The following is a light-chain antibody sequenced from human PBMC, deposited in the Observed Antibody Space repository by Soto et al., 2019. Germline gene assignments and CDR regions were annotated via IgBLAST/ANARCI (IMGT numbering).Light chain of an antibody. CDR2: EGS. CDR1: SSDVGNYNL. V-gene: IGLV2-23*01. J-gene: IGLJ3*02. CDR3: CSYARSNSWV. Sequence: QSALTQPASVSGSPGQSITISCTGASSDVGNYNLVSWYQQHPGKAPKLMIYEGSNRPSGVSNRFSGSKSGNTASLTIYGLQAEDEADYYCCSYARSNSWVFGGGTKLTVL.